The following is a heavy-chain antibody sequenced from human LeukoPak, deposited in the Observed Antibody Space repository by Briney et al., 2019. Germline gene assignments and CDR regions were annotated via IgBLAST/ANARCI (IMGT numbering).Heavy chain of an antibody. V-gene: IGHV4-39*07. Sequence: PETLSLTCTVSGGSISSSSYYWGWIRQPPGKGLEWIGSIYYSGSTYYNPSLKSRATISIDTSKNQFSLKLSSVTAADTAVYFCVRNYYGSESRDAFDVWGQGTMVTVSS. D-gene: IGHD3-10*01. CDR3: VRNYYGSESRDAFDV. J-gene: IGHJ3*01. CDR1: GGSISSSSYY. CDR2: IYYSGST.